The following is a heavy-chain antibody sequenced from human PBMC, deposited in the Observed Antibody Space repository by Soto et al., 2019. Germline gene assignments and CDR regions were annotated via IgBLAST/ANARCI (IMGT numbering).Heavy chain of an antibody. CDR3: AKNWDTTSSSSSH. J-gene: IGHJ4*02. Sequence: EVQLLESGGGLVQPGGSLRLSCAASGFTFSTYAMSWVRQATGKGLEWVSAISGTGGSTYYADSVKGRFTISRDNSKNTLYLQMNSLRAEDTAVYYCAKNWDTTSSSSSHWFQGTLVTVSS. CDR1: GFTFSTYA. V-gene: IGHV3-23*01. D-gene: IGHD6-6*01. CDR2: ISGTGGST.